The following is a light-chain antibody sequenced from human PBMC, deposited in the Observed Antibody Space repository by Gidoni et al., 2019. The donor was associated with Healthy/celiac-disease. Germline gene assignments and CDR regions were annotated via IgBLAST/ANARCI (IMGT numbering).Light chain of an antibody. V-gene: IGKV3-20*01. CDR2: GAS. Sequence: EIVLTQSPGTLSLSPGERATLSCRASQSVSSSYLAWYQQKPGQAPRLLIYGASSRATGIPDRFSGSGSGTDFTLTISRLVPEDFAVYYCQQYGSSRGTFXPXTKVDIK. CDR1: QSVSSSY. J-gene: IGKJ3*01. CDR3: QQYGSSRGT.